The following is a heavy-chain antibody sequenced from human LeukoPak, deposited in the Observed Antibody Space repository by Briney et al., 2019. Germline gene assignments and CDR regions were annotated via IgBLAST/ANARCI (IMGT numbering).Heavy chain of an antibody. CDR1: GGSISSYY. CDR2: IYYSGST. J-gene: IGHJ6*02. Sequence: SETLSLTCTVSGGSISSYYWSWIRQPPGKGLEWIGYIYYSGSTNYSPSLKSRVTISVDTSKNQFSLKLSSVTAADTAVYYCARAPDGGYGGYYYYGMDVWDQGTTVTVSS. V-gene: IGHV4-59*01. D-gene: IGHD4-23*01. CDR3: ARAPDGGYGGYYYYGMDV.